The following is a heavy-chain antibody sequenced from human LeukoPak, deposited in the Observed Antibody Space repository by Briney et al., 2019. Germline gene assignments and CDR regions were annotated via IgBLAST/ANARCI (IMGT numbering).Heavy chain of an antibody. Sequence: PGGSLRLSCAASGFTFSSYAMSWVRQAPGKGLEWVSAISGSGGSTYYADSVKGRFTISRDNSKNTLYLQMNSLRAEDTAVYYCAKDRKDVSWNDARGKGKYWGQGTLVTVSS. CDR3: AKDRKDVSWNDARGKGKY. J-gene: IGHJ4*02. V-gene: IGHV3-23*01. CDR1: GFTFSSYA. CDR2: ISGSGGST. D-gene: IGHD1-1*01.